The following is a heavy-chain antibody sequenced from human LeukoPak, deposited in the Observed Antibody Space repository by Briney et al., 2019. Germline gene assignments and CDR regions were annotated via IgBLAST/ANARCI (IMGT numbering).Heavy chain of an antibody. CDR2: IYSGGST. CDR3: ARGAWGVAQGDYAYYFDY. D-gene: IGHD4-17*01. CDR1: GFTVSSNY. J-gene: IGHJ4*02. Sequence: GGSLRLSCAASGFTVSSNYMSWVRQAPGKGLEWVSVIYSGGSTYYADSVKGRFTISRDNSKNTLYLQMNSLRAEDTAVYYCARGAWGVAQGDYAYYFDYWGQGTLVTVSS. V-gene: IGHV3-66*01.